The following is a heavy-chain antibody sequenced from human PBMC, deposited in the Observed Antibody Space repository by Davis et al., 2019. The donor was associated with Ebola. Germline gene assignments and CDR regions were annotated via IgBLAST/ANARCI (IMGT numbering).Heavy chain of an antibody. CDR2: IYHSGST. Sequence: SETLSLTCTVSGGSISSYYWSWIRQPPGKGLGWIGYIYHSGSTYYNPSLKSRVTISVDRSKNQFSLKLSSVTAADTAVYYCAREFNDSDAFDIWGQGTMVTVSS. V-gene: IGHV4-59*12. D-gene: IGHD3-16*01. CDR1: GGSISSYY. J-gene: IGHJ3*02. CDR3: AREFNDSDAFDI.